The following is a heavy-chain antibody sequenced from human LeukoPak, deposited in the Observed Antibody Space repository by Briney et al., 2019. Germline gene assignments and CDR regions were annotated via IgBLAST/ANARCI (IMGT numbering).Heavy chain of an antibody. CDR3: ARDQGDIVVSWFDP. D-gene: IGHD2-15*01. CDR1: DDSIKNYF. CDR2: IYTSGST. Sequence: SETLSLTCTVSDDSIKNYFWTWIRQSPGKGLEWIGRIYTSGSTNYNPSLKSRVTMSVDTSKNQFSLKLSSVTAADTAVYYCARDQGDIVVSWFDPWGQGTLVTVSS. V-gene: IGHV4-4*07. J-gene: IGHJ5*02.